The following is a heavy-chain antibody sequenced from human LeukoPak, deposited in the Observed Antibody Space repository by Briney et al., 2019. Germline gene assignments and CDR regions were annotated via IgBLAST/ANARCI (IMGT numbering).Heavy chain of an antibody. CDR2: IDYSGST. V-gene: IGHV4-39*01. J-gene: IGHJ4*02. CDR1: GGSISSRSYY. D-gene: IGHD6-19*01. CDR3: ARLFKVAVAKYYFDY. Sequence: SETLSLTCTVSGGSISSRSYYWGWIRQPPGKGLEWIGSIDYSGSTYYNPSLKSRITIFVDTSRNQFSLKLSSVTAADTAVYYCARLFKVAVAKYYFDYWGQGTLVTVSP.